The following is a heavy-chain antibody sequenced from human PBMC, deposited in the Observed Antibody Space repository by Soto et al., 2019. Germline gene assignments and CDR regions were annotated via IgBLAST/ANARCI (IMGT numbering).Heavy chain of an antibody. J-gene: IGHJ2*01. CDR3: ARHVNCGDDFPFDL. CDR1: GGSISSYF. Sequence: QVQLQESGPGLVKPSETLSLTCTVSGGSISSYFWSWIRQPTGKGLEWIGYIYNSGTTNYNPSLKSRVTISADTSKNQFSLKLRSVTAADTAVYYCARHVNCGDDFPFDLWGRGTLVNVSS. CDR2: IYNSGTT. V-gene: IGHV4-59*08. D-gene: IGHD2-21*01.